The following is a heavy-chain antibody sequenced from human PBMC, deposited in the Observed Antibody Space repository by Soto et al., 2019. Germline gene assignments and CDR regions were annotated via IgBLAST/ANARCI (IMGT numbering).Heavy chain of an antibody. Sequence: SETMSLTCTVAGGSISNYYWSWIRHPPGKKLEWIGYIYYSGSTNYNPSLKSRVTISVDTSKNQSSLKLYSVTTADTAMYYCARLPWADYGGIFDPWGQGTLVTVSS. V-gene: IGHV4-59*01. CDR3: ARLPWADYGGIFDP. D-gene: IGHD4-17*01. CDR2: IYYSGST. CDR1: GGSISNYY. J-gene: IGHJ5*02.